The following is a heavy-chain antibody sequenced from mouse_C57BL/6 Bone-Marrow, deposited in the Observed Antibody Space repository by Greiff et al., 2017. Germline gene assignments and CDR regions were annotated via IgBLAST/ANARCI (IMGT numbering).Heavy chain of an antibody. J-gene: IGHJ2*01. CDR3: ARRDSHFYYGSSPFDY. CDR1: GYTFTSYV. V-gene: IGHV1-85*01. Sequence: VQLQQSGPELVKPGASVKLSCKASGYTFTSYVINWVKQRPGQGLEWIGLIYPRDGSTKYNEKFKGKATLTVDTSSSTAYMELHCLTSVDSAVYCCARRDSHFYYGSSPFDYWGQGTTLTVSS. D-gene: IGHD1-1*01. CDR2: IYPRDGST.